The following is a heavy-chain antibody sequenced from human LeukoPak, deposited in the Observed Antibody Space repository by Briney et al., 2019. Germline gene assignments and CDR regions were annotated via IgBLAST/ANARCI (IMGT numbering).Heavy chain of an antibody. Sequence: SETLSLTCAVYGGSFGGYYWSWIRQPPGKGLEWIGEINHSGSTNYNPSLKSRVTISVDTSKNQFSLKLSSVTAADTAVYYCAVRIAVAGLDPWGQGTLVTVSS. D-gene: IGHD6-19*01. CDR2: INHSGST. V-gene: IGHV4-34*01. J-gene: IGHJ5*02. CDR1: GGSFGGYY. CDR3: AVRIAVAGLDP.